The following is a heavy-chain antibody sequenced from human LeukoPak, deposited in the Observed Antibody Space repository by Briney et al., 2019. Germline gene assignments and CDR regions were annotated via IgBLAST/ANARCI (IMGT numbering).Heavy chain of an antibody. V-gene: IGHV3-23*01. CDR2: IGGSGDST. CDR1: GFTFSGYA. D-gene: IGHD2-15*01. CDR3: AVNCSGGSCYDY. Sequence: GGSLRLSCAASGFTFSGYAMSWVRQAPGKGLEWVSAIGGSGDSTYYADSVRGRFTISRDNSENTVYLQMNSLRAEDTAVYYCAVNCSGGSCYDYWGQGTLVTVSS. J-gene: IGHJ4*02.